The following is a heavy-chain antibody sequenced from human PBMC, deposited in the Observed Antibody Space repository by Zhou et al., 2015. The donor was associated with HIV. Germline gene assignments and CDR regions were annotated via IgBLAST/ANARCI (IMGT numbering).Heavy chain of an antibody. CDR3: ARRAGRGGSWGGPKDWFDP. D-gene: IGHD2-15*01. CDR2: ISAYNGNT. V-gene: IGHV1-18*01. J-gene: IGHJ5*02. Sequence: QVQLVQSGAEVKKPGSSVKVSCKASGYTFTSYGISWVRQAPGQGLEWMGWISAYNGNTNYAQKLQGRVTMTTDTSTSTAYMELRSLRSDDTAVYYCARRAGRGGSWGGPKDWFDPWGQGTLVTVSS. CDR1: GYTFTSYG.